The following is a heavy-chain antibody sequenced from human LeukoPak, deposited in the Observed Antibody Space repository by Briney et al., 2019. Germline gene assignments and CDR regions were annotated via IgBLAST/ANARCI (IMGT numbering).Heavy chain of an antibody. V-gene: IGHV3-23*01. CDR3: ASSGGLYDFWSGYRDFDY. D-gene: IGHD3-3*01. CDR1: GFTFNTYA. Sequence: GGSLRLSCAASGFTFNTYAMSWVRQAPGKGLEWVSVISGSGNSTYYADSVKGRFTISRDNAKNSLYLQMNSLRAEDTAVYYCASSGGLYDFWSGYRDFDYWGQGTLVTVSS. J-gene: IGHJ4*02. CDR2: ISGSGNST.